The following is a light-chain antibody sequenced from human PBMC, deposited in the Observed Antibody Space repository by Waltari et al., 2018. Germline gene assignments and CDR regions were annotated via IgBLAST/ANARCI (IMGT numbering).Light chain of an antibody. J-gene: IGKJ1*01. CDR2: GAF. CDR1: QSVGRC. CDR3: QMYVRLPVT. V-gene: IGKV3-20*01. Sequence: EIVLTQSPGTLPLSPGERVTLSCRASQSVGRCLAWYQQRPGQAPRLLIYGAFTRATGVADRFSGSGSGTDFSLTISRLDPEDFAVYYCQMYVRLPVTFGQGTKVEIK.